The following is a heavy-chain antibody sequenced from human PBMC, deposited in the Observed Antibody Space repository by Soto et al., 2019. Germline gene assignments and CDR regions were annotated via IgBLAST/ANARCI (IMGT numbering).Heavy chain of an antibody. CDR3: AKDYGLGYCSSTSCYALRFDP. D-gene: IGHD2-2*01. V-gene: IGHV3-23*01. Sequence: GGSLRLSCAASGFTFSSYAMSWVRQAPGKGLEWVSAISGSGGSTYYADSVKGRFTISRDNSKNTLYLQMNSLRAEDTAVYYCAKDYGLGYCSSTSCYALRFDPWGQGTLVTVSS. CDR1: GFTFSSYA. J-gene: IGHJ5*02. CDR2: ISGSGGST.